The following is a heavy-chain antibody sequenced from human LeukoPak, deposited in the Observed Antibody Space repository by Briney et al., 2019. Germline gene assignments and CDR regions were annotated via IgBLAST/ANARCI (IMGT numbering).Heavy chain of an antibody. CDR3: ARGFDYGQRYYYYGMDV. Sequence: SETLSLTCAVYGGSFSGYYWSWIRQSPGKGLEWIGEINHSGSTNYNPSLKSRVTISVDTSKNQFSLKLSSVTAADTAVYYCARGFDYGQRYYYYGMDVWGQGTTVTVSS. D-gene: IGHD4-17*01. V-gene: IGHV4-34*01. CDR2: INHSGST. CDR1: GGSFSGYY. J-gene: IGHJ6*02.